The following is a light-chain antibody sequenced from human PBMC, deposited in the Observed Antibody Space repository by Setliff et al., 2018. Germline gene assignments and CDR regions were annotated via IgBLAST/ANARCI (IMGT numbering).Light chain of an antibody. CDR3: AAWDDSLSGLV. V-gene: IGLV1-40*01. J-gene: IGLJ1*01. CDR2: GDS. Sequence: QSALTQPPSVSGAPGQRVTISCTGSSSNIGAGYDVHWYQHVPGTAPRLLIYGDSNRPSGVPDRFSGSKSGTSASLAISGLRSEDEADYYCAAWDDSLSGLVFGTGTKVTVL. CDR1: SSNIGAGYD.